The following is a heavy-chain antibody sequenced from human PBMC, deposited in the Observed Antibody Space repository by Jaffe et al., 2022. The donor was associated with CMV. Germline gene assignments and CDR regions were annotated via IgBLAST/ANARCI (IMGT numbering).Heavy chain of an antibody. J-gene: IGHJ1*01. CDR3: ATGGHCTNDICQNTGYFHN. Sequence: EVHLVESGGGLVQPGGSLRLSCAASGFSLSSFEMNWIRQAPGKGLEWVSNICSTESLTYYADSVKGRFTISRDNAKNSVFLQMNTLRVEDTAVYYCATGGHCTNDICQNTGYFHNWGQGTLVTVSS. CDR2: ICSTESLT. D-gene: IGHD2-8*01. V-gene: IGHV3-48*03. CDR1: GFSLSSFE.